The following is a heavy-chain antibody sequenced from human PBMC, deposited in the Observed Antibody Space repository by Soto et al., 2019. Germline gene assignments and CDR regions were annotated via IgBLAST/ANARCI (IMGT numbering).Heavy chain of an antibody. CDR2: IYYSGST. Sequence: SETLSLTCPVSGDSISSGGYYWYWIRQHPGKGLEWIGYIYYSGSTYYNPSLKSRVTTSVDTSKNQFSLKLSSVTAADTAVYYCATIVGATDGMDVWGQGTTVTVSS. CDR3: ATIVGATDGMDV. CDR1: GDSISSGGYY. V-gene: IGHV4-31*03. D-gene: IGHD1-26*01. J-gene: IGHJ6*02.